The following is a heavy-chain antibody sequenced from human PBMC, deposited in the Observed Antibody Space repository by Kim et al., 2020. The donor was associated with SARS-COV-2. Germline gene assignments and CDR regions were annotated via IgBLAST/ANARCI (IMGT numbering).Heavy chain of an antibody. CDR1: GFSVSSYW. Sequence: GGSLRLSCVVSGFSVSSYWMFWVRQAPGKGPEWVASIKEDATQKDYLDSIKGRFTISRDNAKNSVYLQINRLRAEDTAVYYCARDPYTKAFDLWGQGTMV. J-gene: IGHJ3*01. D-gene: IGHD1-20*01. V-gene: IGHV3-7*01. CDR2: IKEDATQK. CDR3: ARDPYTKAFDL.